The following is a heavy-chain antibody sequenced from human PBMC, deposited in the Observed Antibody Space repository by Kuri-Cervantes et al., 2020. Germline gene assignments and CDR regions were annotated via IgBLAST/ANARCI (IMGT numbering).Heavy chain of an antibody. Sequence: GGSLRLSCAASGFKLSDYYMSWIRQAPGKGLEWVSYISSSGSTIYYADSVKGRFTISRDNAKNSLYLQMNSLRAEDTAVYYCASETNDYGDPLDYWGQGTLVTVSS. J-gene: IGHJ4*02. D-gene: IGHD4-17*01. V-gene: IGHV3-11*04. CDR2: ISSSGSTI. CDR3: ASETNDYGDPLDY. CDR1: GFKLSDYY.